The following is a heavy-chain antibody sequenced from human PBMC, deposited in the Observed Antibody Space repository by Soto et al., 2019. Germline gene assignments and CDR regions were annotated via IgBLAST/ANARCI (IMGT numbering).Heavy chain of an antibody. CDR1: GYAFTTYG. D-gene: IGHD1-1*01. Sequence: QVHLVQSGAEVKKPGASVKVSCKGSGYAFTTYGITWMRQAPGQGLAWRGWISAHNGNTNYAQKLQGRVTVTRNTSTSPAYLQLRSLRPDATAVDYCARGRYGDYWGQGALVTVSS. CDR2: ISAHNGNT. CDR3: ARGRYGDY. J-gene: IGHJ4*02. V-gene: IGHV1-18*01.